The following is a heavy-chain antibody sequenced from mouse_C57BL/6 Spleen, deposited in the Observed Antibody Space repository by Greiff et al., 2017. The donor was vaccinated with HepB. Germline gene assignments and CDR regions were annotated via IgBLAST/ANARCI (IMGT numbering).Heavy chain of an antibody. J-gene: IGHJ2*01. Sequence: VQLQQSGAELVKPGASVKMSCKASGYTFTSYWITWVKQRPGQGLEWIGDIYPGSGSTNYNEKFKSKATLTVDTSSSTAYMQLSSLTSEDSAVYYCARALITTVAVVYWGQGTTLTVSS. CDR3: ARALITTVAVVY. V-gene: IGHV1-55*01. CDR2: IYPGSGST. CDR1: GYTFTSYW. D-gene: IGHD1-1*01.